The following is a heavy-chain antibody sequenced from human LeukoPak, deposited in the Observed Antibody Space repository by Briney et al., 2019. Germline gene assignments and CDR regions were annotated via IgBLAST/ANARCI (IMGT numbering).Heavy chain of an antibody. CDR3: AAPMRYGDYRNYYYYYMDV. CDR2: ISASGGST. Sequence: PGGSLRLSCAASGFTFSSYAMSWVRQAPGKGLEWVSAISASGGSTFYADSVKGRFTISRDISKNTLYLHLNSLRAEDTAVYYCAAPMRYGDYRNYYYYYMDVWGKGTTVTISS. V-gene: IGHV3-23*01. CDR1: GFTFSSYA. D-gene: IGHD4-17*01. J-gene: IGHJ6*03.